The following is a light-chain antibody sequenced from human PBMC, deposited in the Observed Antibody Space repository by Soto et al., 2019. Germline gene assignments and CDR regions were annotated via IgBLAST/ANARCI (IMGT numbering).Light chain of an antibody. CDR2: DVS. V-gene: IGLV2-11*01. J-gene: IGLJ2*01. CDR3: CSYSGSDSLL. CDR1: SSDVGSYNY. Sequence: QSALTQPRSXXXXXGESVTISCSGTSSDVGSYNYVSWYQQYPGKAPKVMIYDVSERPSEVPVRFSGSKSGNTASLTISGLQAEDEAEYFCCSYSGSDSLLFGGGTKVTVL.